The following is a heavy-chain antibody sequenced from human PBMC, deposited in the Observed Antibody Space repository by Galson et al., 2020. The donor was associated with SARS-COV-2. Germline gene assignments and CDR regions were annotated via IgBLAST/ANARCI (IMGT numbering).Heavy chain of an antibody. V-gene: IGHV3-48*02. D-gene: IGHD3-10*01. CDR2: ISSSSSTI. CDR3: AREPGLLWFGGLFNPHLYGMDV. Sequence: GESLKISCAASGFTFSSYSMNWVRQAPGKGLEWVSYISSSSSTIYYADSVKGRFTISRDNAKNSLYLQMNSLRDEDTAVYYCAREPGLLWFGGLFNPHLYGMDVWGPGTTV. J-gene: IGHJ6*02. CDR1: GFTFSSYS.